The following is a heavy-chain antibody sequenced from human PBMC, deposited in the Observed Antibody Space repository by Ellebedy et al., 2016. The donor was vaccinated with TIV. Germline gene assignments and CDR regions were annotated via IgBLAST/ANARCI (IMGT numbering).Heavy chain of an antibody. V-gene: IGHV5-51*01. CDR1: GYSFPSYW. J-gene: IGHJ4*02. Sequence: PGGSLRLSCKGSGYSFPSYWVGWVRQMPGKGLEWMGIIYPGDSDTRYSPSFQGQVTISADKSISTAYLQWSSLKASDTAMYYCARRPFRSRSLYDYWGQGTLVTVSS. CDR3: ARRPFRSRSLYDY. D-gene: IGHD3-3*01. CDR2: IYPGDSDT.